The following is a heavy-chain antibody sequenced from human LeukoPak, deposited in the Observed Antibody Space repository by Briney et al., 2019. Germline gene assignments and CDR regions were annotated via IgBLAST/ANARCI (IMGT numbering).Heavy chain of an antibody. CDR3: ARADSYSSGWYGGLDY. V-gene: IGHV4-59*01. CDR1: GGSISSYY. D-gene: IGHD6-19*01. Sequence: SETLSLTCTVPGGSISSYYWTWIRQPPGKGLEGIGYIYYSGSTNYNPSLKSRVTISVDTSKNQFSLKLSSVTAADTAVYYCARADSYSSGWYGGLDYWGQGTLVTVSS. J-gene: IGHJ4*02. CDR2: IYYSGST.